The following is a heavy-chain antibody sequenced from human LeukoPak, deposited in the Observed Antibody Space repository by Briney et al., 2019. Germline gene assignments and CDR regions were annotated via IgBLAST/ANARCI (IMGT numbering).Heavy chain of an antibody. Sequence: PGGSLRLSCAASGFTFSSYEMNWVRQAPGKGLEWVSFIYSDNTHYSDSVKRRFTISRDNSKNTLYLQMNSLRAEDTAVDYCARRAGAYSHPYDYWGQGTLVTVSS. CDR3: ARRAGAYSHPYDY. CDR1: GFTFSSYE. V-gene: IGHV3-53*01. CDR2: IYSDNT. J-gene: IGHJ4*02. D-gene: IGHD4/OR15-4a*01.